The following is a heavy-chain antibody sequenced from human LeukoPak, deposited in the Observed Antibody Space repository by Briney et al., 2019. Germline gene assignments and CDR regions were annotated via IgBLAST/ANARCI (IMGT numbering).Heavy chain of an antibody. J-gene: IGHJ4*02. CDR2: IIPIFGTA. CDR1: GGTFSSYA. Sequence: SVKVSCKASGGTFSSYAISWVRQAPGQGLEWMGGIIPIFGTANYAQKFQGRVTITADESTCTAYMELSSLRSEDTAVYYCARSLGVLLWFGESFDYWGQGTLVTVSS. CDR3: ARSLGVLLWFGESFDY. D-gene: IGHD3-10*01. V-gene: IGHV1-69*13.